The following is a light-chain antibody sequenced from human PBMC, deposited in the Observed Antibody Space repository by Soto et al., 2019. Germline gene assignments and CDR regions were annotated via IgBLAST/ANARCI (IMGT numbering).Light chain of an antibody. J-gene: IGLJ2*01. CDR2: EVS. CDR3: NSYTSNKVI. CDR1: SSDVGGFDY. V-gene: IGLV2-14*01. Sequence: QSALTQPASVSGSPGQSITISCTGTSSDVGGFDYVSWYQQYPGKAPKLIIYEVSYRPSGVSHRFSGSKSGNTASLTISGLQAEDEAHYYCNSYTSNKVIFGGGTKVTVL.